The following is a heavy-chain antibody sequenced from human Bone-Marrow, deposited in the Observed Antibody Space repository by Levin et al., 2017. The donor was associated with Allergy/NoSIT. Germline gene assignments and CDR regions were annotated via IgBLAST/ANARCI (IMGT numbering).Heavy chain of an antibody. CDR1: GYTFTGYY. J-gene: IGHJ4*02. CDR3: ARVYSGYDRGAFDY. CDR2: INPNSGGT. V-gene: IGHV1-2*02. Sequence: ASVKVSCKASGYTFTGYYMHWVRQAPGQGLEWMGWINPNSGGTNYAQKFQGRVTMTRDTSISTAYMELSRLRSDDTAVYYCARVYSGYDRGAFDYWGQGTLVTVSS. D-gene: IGHD5-12*01.